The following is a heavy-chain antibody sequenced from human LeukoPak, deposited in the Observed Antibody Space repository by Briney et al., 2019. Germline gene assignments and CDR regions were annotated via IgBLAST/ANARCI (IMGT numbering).Heavy chain of an antibody. CDR1: GGSISSGGYY. J-gene: IGHJ6*04. CDR2: IDYSGST. CDR3: ARASTDTAMVFYYYGMDV. Sequence: SQTLSLTCTVSGGSISSGGYYWSWIRQHPGKGLEWIGYIDYSGSTYYNPSLKSRVTISVDTSKNQFSLKLSSVTAADTAVYYCARASTDTAMVFYYYGMDVWGKGTTVTVSS. V-gene: IGHV4-31*03. D-gene: IGHD5-18*01.